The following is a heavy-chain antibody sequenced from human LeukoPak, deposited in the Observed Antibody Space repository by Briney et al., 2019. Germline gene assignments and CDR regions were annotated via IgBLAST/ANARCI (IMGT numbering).Heavy chain of an antibody. CDR1: GYTLTELS. D-gene: IGHD1-26*01. CDR3: ATGLGAPHTHASPFDY. Sequence: ASVKVSCKVSGYTLTELSRHWVRQDPGKGLDWMGGFDPEDGETIYAQKFQGRVTMTEDTSTDTAYMELSSLRSEDTAVYYCATGLGAPHTHASPFDYWGQGTLVTVSS. J-gene: IGHJ4*02. CDR2: FDPEDGET. V-gene: IGHV1-24*01.